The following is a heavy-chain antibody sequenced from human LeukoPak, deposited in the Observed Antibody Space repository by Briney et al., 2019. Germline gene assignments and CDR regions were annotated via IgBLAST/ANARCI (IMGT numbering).Heavy chain of an antibody. CDR2: ISGSGGST. D-gene: IGHD6-13*01. Sequence: GGSLRLSCAASGFTFSSYAMSWVRQAPGKGLEWVSAISGSGGSTYYADSVKGRLTISRDNSKSTLYLQMNSLRAEDTAVYYCAKAGSSWPYYYYYGMDVWGQGTTVTVSS. V-gene: IGHV3-23*01. J-gene: IGHJ6*02. CDR3: AKAGSSWPYYYYYGMDV. CDR1: GFTFSSYA.